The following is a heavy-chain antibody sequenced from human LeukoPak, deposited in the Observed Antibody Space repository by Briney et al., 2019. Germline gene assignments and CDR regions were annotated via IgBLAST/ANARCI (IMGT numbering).Heavy chain of an antibody. CDR1: GGSISSYY. Sequence: SETLSLTCTVSGGSISSYYWSWIRQPPGKGLEWIGFIYYSGSTKYNPSLKSRVTISLDTSKNQFSLKLSSVTAADTAVYFCAGRISLTMIIDWGQGTLGTVSS. V-gene: IGHV4-59*01. J-gene: IGHJ4*02. D-gene: IGHD3-22*01. CDR3: AGRISLTMIID. CDR2: IYYSGST.